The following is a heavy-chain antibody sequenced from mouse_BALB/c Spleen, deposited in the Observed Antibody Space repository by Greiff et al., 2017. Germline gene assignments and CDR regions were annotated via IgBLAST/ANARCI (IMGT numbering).Heavy chain of an antibody. J-gene: IGHJ4*01. CDR3: ARHGWDSAMDY. V-gene: IGHV4-2*02. CDR1: GFDFSRYW. CDR2: INPGSSTI. D-gene: IGHD1-2*01. Sequence: DVMLVESGGGLVQPGGSLNLSCAASGFDFSRYWMSWARQAPGKGQEWIGEINPGSSTINYTPSLKDKFIISRDNAKNTLYLQMSKVRSEDTALYYCARHGWDSAMDYWGQGTSVTVSS.